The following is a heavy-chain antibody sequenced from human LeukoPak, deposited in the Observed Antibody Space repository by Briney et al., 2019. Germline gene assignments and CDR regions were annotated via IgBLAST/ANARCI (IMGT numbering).Heavy chain of an antibody. V-gene: IGHV3-53*01. CDR1: GFTVSSNY. J-gene: IGHJ4*02. CDR2: IYSGGST. D-gene: IGHD6-13*01. Sequence: PGGSLRLSCAASGFTVSSNYMSWVRQAPGKGLEWVSVIYSGGSTYYADSVKGRFTISRDNPKNTLYLQMNSLRAEDTAVYYCARVGYSSSWYYFDYWGQGTLVTVSS. CDR3: ARVGYSSSWYYFDY.